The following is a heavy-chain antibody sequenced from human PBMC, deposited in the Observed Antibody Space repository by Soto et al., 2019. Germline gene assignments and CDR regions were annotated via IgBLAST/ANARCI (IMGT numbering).Heavy chain of an antibody. J-gene: IGHJ3*02. V-gene: IGHV3-23*01. CDR2: ISGSGGST. Sequence: PGGSLRLSCAASGFTFSSYAMSWVRQAPGKGLEWVSAISGSGGSTYYADSVKGRFTISRDNSKNTLYLQMNSLRAEDTAVYYCAKDGHDFWSGPYDAFDIWGQGTMVTVSS. CDR3: AKDGHDFWSGPYDAFDI. D-gene: IGHD3-3*01. CDR1: GFTFSSYA.